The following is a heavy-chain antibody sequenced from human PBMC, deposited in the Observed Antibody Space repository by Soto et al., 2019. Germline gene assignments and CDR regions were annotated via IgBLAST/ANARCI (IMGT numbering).Heavy chain of an antibody. V-gene: IGHV3-30*18. CDR1: GFTFSSYG. Sequence: GGSLRLSCAASGFTFSSYGMHWVRQAPGKGLEWVAVISYDGSNKYYADSVKGRFTISRDNSKNTLYLQMNSLRAEDTAVYYCAKDLGQQLVNYYYYGMDVWGQGTTVTVSS. CDR2: ISYDGSNK. J-gene: IGHJ6*02. CDR3: AKDLGQQLVNYYYYGMDV. D-gene: IGHD6-13*01.